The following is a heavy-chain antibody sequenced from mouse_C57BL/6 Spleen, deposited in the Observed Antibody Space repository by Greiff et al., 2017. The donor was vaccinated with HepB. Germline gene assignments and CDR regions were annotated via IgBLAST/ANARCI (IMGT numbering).Heavy chain of an antibody. Sequence: VQLQQSGAELVRPGSSVKLSCKASGYTFTSYWMHWVKQRPIQGLEWIGNIDPSDSETHYNQKFKDKDTLTVDKSSSTAYMQRSSLTSEDSAVYYCAKTPYDYGSGYGYVDVWGTVATVNVAS. J-gene: IGHJ1*03. D-gene: IGHD1-1*01. CDR2: IDPSDSET. CDR3: AKTPYDYGSGYGYVDV. V-gene: IGHV1-52*01. CDR1: GYTFTSYW.